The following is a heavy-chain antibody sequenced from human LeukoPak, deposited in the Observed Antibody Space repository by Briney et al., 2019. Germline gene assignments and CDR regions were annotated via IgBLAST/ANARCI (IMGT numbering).Heavy chain of an antibody. CDR3: ARTSDPGGYYYYYYMGV. Sequence: SETLSLTCDVYGASFTGYYWSWIRQSPGKGLEWIGEINHSGSTNYNPSLKSRVTISVDTSKNQFSLELTSVTAADTAVYYCARTSDPGGYYYYYYMGVWAKGTTVTVSS. J-gene: IGHJ6*03. CDR1: GASFTGYY. CDR2: INHSGST. V-gene: IGHV4-34*01. D-gene: IGHD3-16*01.